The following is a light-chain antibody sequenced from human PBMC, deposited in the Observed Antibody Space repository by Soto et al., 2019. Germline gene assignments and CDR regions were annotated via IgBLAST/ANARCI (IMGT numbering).Light chain of an antibody. Sequence: EIVLTQSPVTLSLSPGERATLSCRASQSVSSSYLAWYQQKPGQAPRLLIYGASTRATGIPDRFSGSGSGTDFTLTISRLEPEDFAVYHCQQYGTSLPFGQGTRLEIK. CDR3: QQYGTSLP. V-gene: IGKV3-20*01. CDR1: QSVSSSY. CDR2: GAS. J-gene: IGKJ5*01.